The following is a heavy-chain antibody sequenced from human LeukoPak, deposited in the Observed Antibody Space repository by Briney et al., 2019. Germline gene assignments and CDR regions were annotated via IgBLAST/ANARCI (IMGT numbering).Heavy chain of an antibody. CDR3: AKGEERAVAYYYGMDV. CDR1: GFTFSSYA. Sequence: GGSLRLSYAASGFTFSSYAMSWVRQAPGKGLEWVSAISGSGGSTYYADSVKGRFTISRDNSKNTLYLQMNSLRAEDTAVYYCAKGEERAVAYYYGMDVWGQGTTVTVSS. D-gene: IGHD6-19*01. V-gene: IGHV3-23*01. J-gene: IGHJ6*02. CDR2: ISGSGGST.